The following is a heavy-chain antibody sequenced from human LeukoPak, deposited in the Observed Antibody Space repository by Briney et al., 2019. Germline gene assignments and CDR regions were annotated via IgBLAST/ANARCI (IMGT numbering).Heavy chain of an antibody. D-gene: IGHD3-22*01. CDR3: ARTYYYDSSGYYGRGMRAFDI. CDR2: IYYSGST. V-gene: IGHV4-39*01. J-gene: IGHJ3*02. CDR1: GGSISSSSYY. Sequence: SETLSLTCTVSGGSISSSSYYWGWIRQPPGKGLEWIGSIYYSGSTYYNPSLKSRVTISVDTSKNQFSLKLSSVTAADTAVYYCARTYYYDSSGYYGRGMRAFDIWGQGTMVTVSS.